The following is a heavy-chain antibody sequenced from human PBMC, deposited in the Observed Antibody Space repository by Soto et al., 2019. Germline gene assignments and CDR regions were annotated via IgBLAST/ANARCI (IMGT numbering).Heavy chain of an antibody. D-gene: IGHD3-22*01. CDR1: GFNVSTTY. V-gene: IGHV3-53*01. J-gene: IGHJ4*02. CDR3: ATDRLGDSSGYYGWD. CDR2: IYSGGTT. Sequence: EVQLVESGGGLIQSGGSLRLSCAASGFNVSTTYMAWVRQAPGKGLEWVSIIYSGGTTYYADSVKGRFTISRDNSKNTLYLRMNSLRGDDTAVYYCATDRLGDSSGYYGWDWGQGTLVPVSS.